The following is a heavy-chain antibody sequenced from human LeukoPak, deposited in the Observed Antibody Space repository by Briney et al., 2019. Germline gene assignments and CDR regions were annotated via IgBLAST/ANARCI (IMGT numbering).Heavy chain of an antibody. V-gene: IGHV3-48*03. J-gene: IGHJ2*01. CDR3: ARLFYL. CDR1: GFTFSSYE. Sequence: PGGSLSLSCEASGFTFSSYEMNWVRQAPGKGLEWVSHISRSGSTMYYGDSVKGRFTISRDNAKNSLYLQMNSLRAEDTAVYYCARLFYLYGRGTLVTVSS. CDR2: ISRSGSTM.